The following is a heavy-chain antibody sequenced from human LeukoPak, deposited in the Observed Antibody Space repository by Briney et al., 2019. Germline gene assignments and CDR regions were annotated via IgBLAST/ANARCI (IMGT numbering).Heavy chain of an antibody. CDR3: ARSANTAMVEVCYFDY. J-gene: IGHJ4*02. D-gene: IGHD5-18*01. CDR1: GGTFSSYA. V-gene: IGHV1-69*01. Sequence: SVKVSCKASGGTFSSYAISWVRQAPGQGLEWMGGIIPIFGTANYAQKFQGRVTITVDESTSTAYMELSSLRSEDTAVYYCARSANTAMVEVCYFDYWGQGTLVTVSS. CDR2: IIPIFGTA.